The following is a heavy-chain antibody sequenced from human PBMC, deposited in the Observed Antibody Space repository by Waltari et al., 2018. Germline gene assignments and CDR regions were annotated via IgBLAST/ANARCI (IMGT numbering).Heavy chain of an antibody. CDR3: VREGMGYYFDY. J-gene: IGHJ4*02. CDR1: GFTFSSYS. V-gene: IGHV3-48*01. Sequence: EVQLVESGGGLVQPGGSLRLSCAASGFTFSSYSMNWVRQAPGKGLEWVSYISSSSSTIYYADSVKGRFTISRDNAKNSLYLQMDSLRAEDTAVYYCVREGMGYYFDYWGQGILVIVFS. D-gene: IGHD3-10*01. CDR2: ISSSSSTI.